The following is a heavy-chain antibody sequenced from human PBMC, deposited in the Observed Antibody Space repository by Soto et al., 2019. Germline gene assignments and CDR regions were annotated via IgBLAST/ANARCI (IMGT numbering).Heavy chain of an antibody. D-gene: IGHD6-19*01. V-gene: IGHV4-59*08. CDR3: ARQPYTSGAYYFDY. J-gene: IGHJ4*02. Sequence: QVQLQESGPGLVKPSETLSLTCTVSGDSISSYYWSWIRQPPGKGLEWIGYIFHTGSANYNPSLKSRVTISIDTSKNQLSLRLSSVTAADTAVYYCARQPYTSGAYYFDYWGQGTQVTVSS. CDR1: GDSISSYY. CDR2: IFHTGSA.